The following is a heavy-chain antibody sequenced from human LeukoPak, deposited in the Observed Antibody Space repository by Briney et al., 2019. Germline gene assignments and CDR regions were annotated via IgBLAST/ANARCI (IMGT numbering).Heavy chain of an antibody. D-gene: IGHD3-10*01. CDR3: ARKGDYGSGSFDP. J-gene: IGHJ5*02. Sequence: SETLSLTYAVYGGSFSGYYWTWIRQPPGKGLEWIGEINHSRSTNYNASLKSRVTISVDTSKNQFSLKLNSLTAADMAVYYCARKGDYGSGSFDPWGQGILVTVSS. V-gene: IGHV4-34*01. CDR2: INHSRST. CDR1: GGSFSGYY.